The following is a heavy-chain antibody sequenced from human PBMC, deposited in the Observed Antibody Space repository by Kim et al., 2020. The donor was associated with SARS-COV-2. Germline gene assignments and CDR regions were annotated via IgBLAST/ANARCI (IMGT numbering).Heavy chain of an antibody. CDR2: SKSKTDGGTT. J-gene: IGHJ6*02. CDR1: GFTFSNAW. D-gene: IGHD2-2*01. V-gene: IGHV3-15*01. Sequence: GGSLRLSCAASGFTFSNAWMSCGRQAPGKGLEWVCRSKSKTDGGTTDYAAPVKGRFTISRDDSKNTLYLQMNSLKTEDTAVYYCTTTVVPAATGYYYYYYGMDVWGQGTTVTVSS. CDR3: TTTVVPAATGYYYYYYGMDV.